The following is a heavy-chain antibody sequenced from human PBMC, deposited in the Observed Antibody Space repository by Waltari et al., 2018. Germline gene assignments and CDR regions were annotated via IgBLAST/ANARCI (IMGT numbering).Heavy chain of an antibody. V-gene: IGHV5-51*01. Sequence: EVQLVQSGAEVKQPGESLKISCRGSGYSFTNYWIAWVSQLPGQGLEWRGIIYPGDSDTRYSPSFQGQVTISVDKSISTAYLQWYSLKASDTAMYYCARESYCSGGSCYWWFDPWGQGTLVTVSS. CDR2: IYPGDSDT. CDR1: GYSFTNYW. CDR3: ARESYCSGGSCYWWFDP. D-gene: IGHD2-15*01. J-gene: IGHJ5*02.